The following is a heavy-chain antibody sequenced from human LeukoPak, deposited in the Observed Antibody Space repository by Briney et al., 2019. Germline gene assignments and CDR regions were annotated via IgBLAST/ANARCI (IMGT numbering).Heavy chain of an antibody. V-gene: IGHV4-61*01. D-gene: IGHD6-13*01. CDR1: GGSVSSGSYY. CDR2: IYYSGST. Sequence: SETLSLTCTVSGGSVSSGSYYWSWIRQPPGKGLEWIGYIYYSGSTNYNPSLKSRVTISVDTSKNQFSLKLSSVTAADTAVYYCAREGSSSSGAYFDYRGQGTLVTVSS. J-gene: IGHJ4*02. CDR3: AREGSSSSGAYFDY.